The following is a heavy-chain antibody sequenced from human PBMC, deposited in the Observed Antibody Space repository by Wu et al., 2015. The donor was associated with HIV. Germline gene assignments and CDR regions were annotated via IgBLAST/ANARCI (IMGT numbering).Heavy chain of an antibody. CDR3: ARVYSSTWYDFFDS. Sequence: QVQLVQSGAEVKKPGASVKVSCTASGYTFTSYYLHWVRQAPGQGLEWMAIINPTSGSTSFAQKFQGRVTMTRDTSTSTAYMELSSLTSEDTAIYYCARVYSSTWYDFFDSWGQGTLVSVSS. V-gene: IGHV1-46*01. CDR2: INPTSGST. J-gene: IGHJ4*02. CDR1: GYTFTSYY. D-gene: IGHD6-13*01.